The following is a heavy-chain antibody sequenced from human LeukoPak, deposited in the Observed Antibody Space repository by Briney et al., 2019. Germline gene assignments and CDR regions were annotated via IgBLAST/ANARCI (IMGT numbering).Heavy chain of an antibody. CDR2: INPNSGAT. Sequence: ASVKVSCKASGYTFTDYYLHWVRQAPGQGLEWMGWINPNSGATDYAQKFQGRVTMTRDTSISTAYMEMSRLRSDDTAVYYCARQMGGVWFDPWGQGTLVTVSS. V-gene: IGHV1-2*02. J-gene: IGHJ5*02. CDR3: ARQMGGVWFDP. CDR1: GYTFTDYY. D-gene: IGHD5-24*01.